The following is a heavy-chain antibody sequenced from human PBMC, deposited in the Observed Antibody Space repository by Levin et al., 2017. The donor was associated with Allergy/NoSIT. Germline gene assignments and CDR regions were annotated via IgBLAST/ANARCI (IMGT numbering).Heavy chain of an antibody. J-gene: IGHJ4*02. V-gene: IGHV3-23*01. CDR2: ISGSGDNT. Sequence: ETLSLTCAASGFTFSSHAMSWVRQAPGRGLEWVSAISGSGDNTYYADSVKGRFTISRDNSKNTLFLQMNSLRAEDTALYYCARDFTGSGLYFGYWGQGTLVTVSS. CDR1: GFTFSSHA. CDR3: ARDFTGSGLYFGY. D-gene: IGHD1-1*01.